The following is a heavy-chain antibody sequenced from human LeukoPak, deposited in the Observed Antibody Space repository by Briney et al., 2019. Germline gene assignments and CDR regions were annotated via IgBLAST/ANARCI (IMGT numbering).Heavy chain of an antibody. CDR3: ARHGYYDILTGYYIGDAFDI. CDR1: GGSISSSSYY. CDR2: IYYSGST. Sequence: KSSETLSLTCTVSGGSISSSSYYWGWIRQPPGKGLEWIGSIYYSGSTYYNPSLKSRVTISVDTSKNQFPLKLSSVTAADTAVYYCARHGYYDILTGYYIGDAFDIWGQGTMVTVSS. D-gene: IGHD3-9*01. J-gene: IGHJ3*02. V-gene: IGHV4-39*01.